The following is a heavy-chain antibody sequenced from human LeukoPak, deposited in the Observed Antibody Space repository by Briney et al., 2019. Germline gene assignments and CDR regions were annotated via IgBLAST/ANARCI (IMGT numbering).Heavy chain of an antibody. CDR2: ISGSGGST. D-gene: IGHD5-12*01. CDR3: AKDRGGYSGYDYDY. CDR1: GFTFSSYA. V-gene: IGHV3-23*01. J-gene: IGHJ4*02. Sequence: SGGSLRLSCAASGFTFSSYAMSWVRQAPGKGLEWVSAISGSGGSTFYADSVKGRLTISRDNSKNTLYLQMNSLRAEDTAVYYCAKDRGGYSGYDYDYWGQGTLVTVSS.